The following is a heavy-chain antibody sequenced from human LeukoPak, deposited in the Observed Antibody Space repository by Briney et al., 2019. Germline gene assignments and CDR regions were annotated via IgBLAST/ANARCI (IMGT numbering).Heavy chain of an antibody. CDR2: INPNSGGT. Sequence: GASVKVSCKASGYTFTGYYMHWVRQAPGQGLEWMGWINPNSGGTNYAQNFQGRVTMTRDTSISTAYMELSRLRSDDTAVYYCARWGDSSGYYYPAPFDCWGQGTLVTVSS. J-gene: IGHJ4*02. V-gene: IGHV1-2*02. CDR3: ARWGDSSGYYYPAPFDC. CDR1: GYTFTGYY. D-gene: IGHD3-22*01.